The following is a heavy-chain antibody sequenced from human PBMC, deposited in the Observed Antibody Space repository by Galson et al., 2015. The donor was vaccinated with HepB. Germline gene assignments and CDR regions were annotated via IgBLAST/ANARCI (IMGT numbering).Heavy chain of an antibody. Sequence: SLRLSCAASGFTFSSYAMSWVRQAPGKGLEWVSAISGSGGSTYYADSVKGRFTISRDNSKNTLYLQMNSLRAEDTAVYYCANANFYYDSSGSPGPFDYWGQGTLVTVSS. CDR2: ISGSGGST. D-gene: IGHD3-22*01. J-gene: IGHJ4*02. V-gene: IGHV3-23*01. CDR1: GFTFSSYA. CDR3: ANANFYYDSSGSPGPFDY.